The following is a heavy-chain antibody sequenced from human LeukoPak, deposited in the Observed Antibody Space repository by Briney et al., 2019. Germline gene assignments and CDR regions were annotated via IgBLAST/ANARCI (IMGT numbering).Heavy chain of an antibody. CDR2: IKVDGSEK. V-gene: IGHV3-7*01. CDR3: ARGLDP. J-gene: IGHJ5*02. CDR1: GFTFSNFW. Sequence: GGSLRLSCVVSGFTFSNFWMSWVRQAPGKGLEWVANIKVDGSEKYYAESVKGRFTISRDNAKNSLYLQMNSLRAEDTAVYYCARGLDPWGQGTLVTVSS.